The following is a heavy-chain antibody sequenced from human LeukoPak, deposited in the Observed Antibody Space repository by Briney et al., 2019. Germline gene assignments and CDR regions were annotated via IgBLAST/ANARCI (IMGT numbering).Heavy chain of an antibody. CDR1: GFTFSGYS. Sequence: GGSLRLSCAASGFTFSGYSMNWVRQAPGKGLEWVSSISSSSSYIYYADSVKGRFTISRDNAKNSLYLQMNSLRAEDTAVYYCARGSFSSSWYFYYWGQGTLVTVSS. V-gene: IGHV3-21*01. CDR3: ARGSFSSSWYFYY. J-gene: IGHJ4*02. D-gene: IGHD6-13*01. CDR2: ISSSSSYI.